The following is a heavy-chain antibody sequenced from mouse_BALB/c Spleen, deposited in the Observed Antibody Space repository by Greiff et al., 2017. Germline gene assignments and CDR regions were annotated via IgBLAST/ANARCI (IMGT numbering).Heavy chain of an antibody. CDR2: IDPANGNT. J-gene: IGHJ4*01. CDR1: GFNIKDTY. CDR3: AREYLYAMDY. D-gene: IGHD5-1*01. V-gene: IGHV14-3*02. Sequence: EVKLMESGAELVKPGASVKLSCTASGFNIKDTYMHWVKQRPEQGLEWIGRIDPANGNTKYDPKFQGKATITADTSSNTAYLQLSSLTSEDTAVYYCAREYLYAMDYWGQGTSVTVSS.